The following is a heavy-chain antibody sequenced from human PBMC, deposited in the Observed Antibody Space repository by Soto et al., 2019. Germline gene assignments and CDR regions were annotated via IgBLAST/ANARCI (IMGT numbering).Heavy chain of an antibody. CDR1: GFTFSNAW. CDR3: TTGAQASDLSSSGWYAFDI. CDR2: IKSKTDGGTT. V-gene: IGHV3-15*01. J-gene: IGHJ3*02. D-gene: IGHD6-19*01. Sequence: VGSLRLSCAASGFTFSNAWMSWVRQAPGKGLEWVGRIKSKTDGGTTDYAAPVKGRFTISRDDSKNTLYLQMNSLKTEDTAVYYCTTGAQASDLSSSGWYAFDIWGQGTMVTVSS.